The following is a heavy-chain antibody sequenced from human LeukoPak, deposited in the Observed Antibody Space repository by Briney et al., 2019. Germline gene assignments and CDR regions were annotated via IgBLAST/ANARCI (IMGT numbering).Heavy chain of an antibody. CDR1: GGSVSSGSYY. CDR2: IYYSGST. D-gene: IGHD6-19*01. J-gene: IGHJ5*02. V-gene: IGHV4-61*01. CDR3: ARETYSSGWYGWFDP. Sequence: SETLSLTCPVSGGSVSSGSYYWSWIRQPPGKGLEWIGYIYYSGSTNYNPSLKSRVTISVDTSKNQFSLKLSSVTAADTAVYYCARETYSSGWYGWFDPWGQGTLVTVSS.